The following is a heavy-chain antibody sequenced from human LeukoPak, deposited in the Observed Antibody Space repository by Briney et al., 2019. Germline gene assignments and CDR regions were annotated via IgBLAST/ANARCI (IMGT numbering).Heavy chain of an antibody. J-gene: IGHJ5*02. CDR1: GYSISSGYY. CDR3: ARRWGGSGTLFHP. Sequence: PSETLSLTCAVSGYSISSGYYWGWIRQPPGKGLEWIGSIYHSGSTYYNPSLKSRVTISVDTSKNQFSLKLSSVTAADTAVYYCARRWGGSGTLFHPWGQGSLVTVSS. D-gene: IGHD1-14*01. CDR2: IYHSGST. V-gene: IGHV4-38-2*01.